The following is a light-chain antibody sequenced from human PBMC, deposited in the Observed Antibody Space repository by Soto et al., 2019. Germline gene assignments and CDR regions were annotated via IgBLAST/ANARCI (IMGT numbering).Light chain of an antibody. CDR1: SSDIGASNS. J-gene: IGLJ2*01. Sequence: QSALTQPPSASGAPGQSVTISCAGSSSDIGASNSVSWYQQHPGKAPKLLISEVTKRPSGVPDRFSGSKSGNTASLTISGLQAEDEADYYCSSYTSSSTRVFGGGTKVTVL. CDR3: SSYTSSSTRV. V-gene: IGLV2-8*01. CDR2: EVT.